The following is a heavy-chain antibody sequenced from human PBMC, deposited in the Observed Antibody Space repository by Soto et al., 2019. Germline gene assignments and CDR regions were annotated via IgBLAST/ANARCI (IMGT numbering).Heavy chain of an antibody. CDR1: GVSISSGGYY. CDR2: IYYNGRT. J-gene: IGHJ4*02. D-gene: IGHD3-10*01. V-gene: IGHV4-31*03. CDR3: AGTMIRGVLDD. Sequence: QVQLQESGPGLVKPSQTLSLTCSVSGVSISSGGYYWTWIRQNPGTGLEWIGYIYYNGRTYHNPSLKGRFSISLDTSKNQFSLKLSSVTAADTAVYYCAGTMIRGVLDDWGQGALVTVSS.